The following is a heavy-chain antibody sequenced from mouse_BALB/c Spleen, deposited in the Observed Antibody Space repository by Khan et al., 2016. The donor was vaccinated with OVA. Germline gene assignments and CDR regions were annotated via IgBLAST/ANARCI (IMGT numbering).Heavy chain of an antibody. Sequence: QVQLQQPGPELVRPGVSVKISCKGPDYTFTDYPMHWVQQSHVKSLEWIGAVSTYYGNTNYNQKFKGKAIMTVDKSSSTAYMELARLTSEDSAIYYCARDEGYSLFAYWGQGTLVTVSA. V-gene: IGHV1S137*01. CDR2: VSTYYGNT. CDR3: ARDEGYSLFAY. J-gene: IGHJ3*01. D-gene: IGHD2-3*01. CDR1: DYTFTDYP.